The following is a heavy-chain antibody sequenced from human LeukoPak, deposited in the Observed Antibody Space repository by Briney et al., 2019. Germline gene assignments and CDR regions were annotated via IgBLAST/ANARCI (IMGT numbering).Heavy chain of an antibody. Sequence: GGSLRLSCAASGFTFSSYAMSWVRQAPGKGLEWVSAISGSGGSTYFADSVKGRFTISRDNSENTVYLQMNSLRAEDTAVYYCAKKGGYDSSGYLPLEYWGQGTLVTVSS. V-gene: IGHV3-23*01. CDR3: AKKGGYDSSGYLPLEY. CDR2: ISGSGGST. CDR1: GFTFSSYA. J-gene: IGHJ4*02. D-gene: IGHD3-22*01.